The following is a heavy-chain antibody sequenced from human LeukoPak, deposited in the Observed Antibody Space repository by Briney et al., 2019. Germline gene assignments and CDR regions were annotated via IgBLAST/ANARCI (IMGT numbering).Heavy chain of an antibody. CDR2: ISWNSGSI. V-gene: IGHV3-9*01. D-gene: IGHD6-19*01. CDR3: AKDFRGPKYSSGWYGLIDS. J-gene: IGHJ4*02. CDR1: GFTFDDYA. Sequence: SLRLSCAASGFTFDDYAMHWVRQAQGKGLEGVSGISWNSGSIGYVDSLKGRFTISRDNAKNSLYLQMDSLRVEDTALYYCAKDFRGPKYSSGWYGLIDSWGQGTLVTVSS.